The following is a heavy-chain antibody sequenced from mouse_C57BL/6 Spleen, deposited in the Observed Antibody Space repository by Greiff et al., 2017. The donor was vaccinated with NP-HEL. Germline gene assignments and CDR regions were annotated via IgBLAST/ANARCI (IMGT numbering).Heavy chain of an antibody. CDR3: TITTVVDLDD. V-gene: IGHV14-4*01. J-gene: IGHJ2*01. CDR2: IDPENGDT. D-gene: IGHD1-1*01. CDR1: GFNIKDDY. Sequence: EVQLQQSGAELVRPGASVKLSCTASGFNIKDDYMHWVKQRPEQGLEWIGWIDPENGDTEYASKFQGKATITADTSSNTAYLQLSSLTSEDTAVYYCTITTVVDLDDWGQGTTLTVSS.